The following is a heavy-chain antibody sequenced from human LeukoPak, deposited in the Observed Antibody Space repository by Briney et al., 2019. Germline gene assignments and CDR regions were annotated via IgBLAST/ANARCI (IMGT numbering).Heavy chain of an antibody. Sequence: GASVKVSCKASGYTFTGYYMHWVRQAPGQGLEWMGWINPNSGGTNYAQKFQGWVTMTRDTSISTAYMELSRLRSDDTAVYYCARRWFGESIDAIDIWGQGTMVTVSS. CDR2: INPNSGGT. CDR3: ARRWFGESIDAIDI. V-gene: IGHV1-2*04. D-gene: IGHD3-10*01. J-gene: IGHJ3*02. CDR1: GYTFTGYY.